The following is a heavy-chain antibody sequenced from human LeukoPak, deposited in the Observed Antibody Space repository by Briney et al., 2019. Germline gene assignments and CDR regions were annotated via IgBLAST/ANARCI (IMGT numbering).Heavy chain of an antibody. J-gene: IGHJ4*02. D-gene: IGHD2-2*01. V-gene: IGHV1-2*02. CDR3: ARDVGEYCSSTNCYASHY. CDR2: INPHSGGT. CDR1: GYTFTGYY. Sequence: ASVKVPCKASGYTFTGYYIHWVSRAPGQGLEWMGWINPHSGGTNYAQKFQGGVTMTRDTSITTAYMELSSLRSDDTAVYYCARDVGEYCSSTNCYASHYWGQGTLVTVSS.